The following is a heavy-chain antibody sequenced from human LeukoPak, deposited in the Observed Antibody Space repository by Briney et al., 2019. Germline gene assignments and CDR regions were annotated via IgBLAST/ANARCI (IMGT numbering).Heavy chain of an antibody. CDR1: GGSISSSSYY. Sequence: PSETLSLTCTVSGGSISSSSYYWGWIRQPPGKGLEWIGSIYYSGSTYYNPSLKSRVTISVDTSKNQFSLKLSSVTAADTAVYYCARVRSTDRYFDYWGQGTLVTVSS. D-gene: IGHD4-11*01. V-gene: IGHV4-39*07. J-gene: IGHJ4*02. CDR3: ARVRSTDRYFDY. CDR2: IYYSGST.